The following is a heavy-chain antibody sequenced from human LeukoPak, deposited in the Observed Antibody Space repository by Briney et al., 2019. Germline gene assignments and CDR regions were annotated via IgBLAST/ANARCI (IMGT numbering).Heavy chain of an antibody. CDR3: ARGELYYYGSGSYYNVDI. CDR1: GDSVSSNSAA. Sequence: SQTLSPTCAISGDSVSSNSAAWNWIRQSPSRGLEWLGRTYYRSKWYNDYAVSVKSRITINPDTSKNQFSLQLNSVIPEDTAVYYCARGELYYYGSGSYYNVDIWGQGTMVTVSS. V-gene: IGHV6-1*01. CDR2: TYYRSKWYN. D-gene: IGHD3-10*01. J-gene: IGHJ3*02.